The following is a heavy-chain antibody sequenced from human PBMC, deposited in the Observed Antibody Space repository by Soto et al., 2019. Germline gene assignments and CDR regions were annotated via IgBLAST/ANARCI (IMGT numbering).Heavy chain of an antibody. J-gene: IGHJ5*02. V-gene: IGHV4-59*01. D-gene: IGHD3-22*01. CDR1: GGSISSYY. CDR2: IYYSGST. Sequence: PSETLSLTCTVSGGSISSYYWSWIRQPPGKGLEWIGYIYYSGSTNYNPSLKSRVTISVDTSKNQFSLKLSSVTAADTAVYYCASQIYYYDSSGYDPSWGQGALVTVS. CDR3: ASQIYYYDSSGYDPS.